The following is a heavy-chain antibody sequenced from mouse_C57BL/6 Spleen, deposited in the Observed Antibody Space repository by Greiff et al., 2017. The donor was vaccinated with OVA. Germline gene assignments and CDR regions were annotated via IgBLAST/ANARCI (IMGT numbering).Heavy chain of an antibody. Sequence: QVQLKESGAELVRPGTSVKVSCKASGYAFTNYLIEWVKQRPGQGLEWIGVINPGSGGTNYNEKFKGKATLTADKSSSTAYMQLSSLTSEDSAVYFCARGTNHYFDYWGQGTTLTVSS. CDR3: ARGTNHYFDY. D-gene: IGHD1-3*01. J-gene: IGHJ2*01. V-gene: IGHV1-54*01. CDR2: INPGSGGT. CDR1: GYAFTNYL.